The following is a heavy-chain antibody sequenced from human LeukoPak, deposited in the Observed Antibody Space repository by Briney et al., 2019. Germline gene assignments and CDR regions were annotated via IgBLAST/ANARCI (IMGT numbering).Heavy chain of an antibody. CDR3: ARVGVMSSSWLLY. CDR1: GFTFSSYE. Sequence: GGSLRLSCAASGFTFSSYEMNWVRQAPGKGLEWVSSISRSSITIYYADSVKGRFTISRDNAKNSLYLQMNSLRAEDTAVYYCARVGVMSSSWLLYWGQGTLVTVSS. J-gene: IGHJ4*02. V-gene: IGHV3-48*03. CDR2: ISRSSITI. D-gene: IGHD6-13*01.